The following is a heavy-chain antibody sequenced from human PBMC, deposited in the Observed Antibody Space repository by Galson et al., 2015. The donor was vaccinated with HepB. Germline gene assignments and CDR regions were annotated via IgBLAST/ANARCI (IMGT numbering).Heavy chain of an antibody. V-gene: IGHV3-13*01. Sequence: SLRLSCAASGFTFSTYTMNWVRQATGKGLEWVSAIGTVGDTYYAGSVKGRFTISRENARNSLYLQMSNLRAGDTAVYYCTRVVGDQFGTYHFDHWGQGTLVTVSS. D-gene: IGHD3-16*02. CDR1: GFTFSTYT. CDR3: TRVVGDQFGTYHFDH. J-gene: IGHJ5*02. CDR2: IGTVGDT.